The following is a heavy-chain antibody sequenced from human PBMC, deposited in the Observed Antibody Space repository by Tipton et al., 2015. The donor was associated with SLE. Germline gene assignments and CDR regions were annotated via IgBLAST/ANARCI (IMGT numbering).Heavy chain of an antibody. CDR2: INHSGST. CDR1: GGSFSGYY. V-gene: IGHV4-34*01. D-gene: IGHD3-10*01. J-gene: IGHJ5*02. Sequence: TLSLTCAVYGGSFSGYYWSWIRQPPGKGLEWIGEINHSGSTNYNPSLKSRVTISLDTSKNQFSLKLSSVTAADTAVYYCARQWGQGYYGSGSLFDPWGQGTVVTVSS. CDR3: ARQWGQGYYGSGSLFDP.